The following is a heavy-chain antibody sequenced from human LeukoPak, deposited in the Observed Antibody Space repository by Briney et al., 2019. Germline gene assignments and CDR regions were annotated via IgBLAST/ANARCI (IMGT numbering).Heavy chain of an antibody. J-gene: IGHJ5*02. CDR3: AKDATGQSGYYNNWFDP. D-gene: IGHD3-22*01. CDR2: ISGSGGST. V-gene: IGHV3-23*01. CDR1: GFTFSSYA. Sequence: GGSLRLSCAASGFTFSSYAMSWVRQAPGKGLEWVSAISGSGGSTYYADSVKGRFTISRDNSKNTLYLQMNSLRAEDTAVYYCAKDATGQSGYYNNWFDPWGQGTLVPVSS.